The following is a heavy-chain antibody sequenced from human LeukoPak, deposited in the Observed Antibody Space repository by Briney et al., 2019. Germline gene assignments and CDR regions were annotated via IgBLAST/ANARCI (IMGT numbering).Heavy chain of an antibody. D-gene: IGHD2/OR15-2a*01. CDR2: INSDGSWT. CDR3: VSFYEAY. V-gene: IGHV3-74*01. J-gene: IGHJ4*02. Sequence: GGSLRLSCAASGNYWMHWVRQAPGKGLVWVSHINSDGSWTSYADSVKGRFTISKDNAENTVYLQMNNLRAEDTAVYYCVSFYEAYWGRGTLVTVSS. CDR1: GNYW.